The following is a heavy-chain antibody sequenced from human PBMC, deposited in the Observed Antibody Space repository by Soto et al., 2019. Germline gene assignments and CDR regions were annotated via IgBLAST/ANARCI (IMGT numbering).Heavy chain of an antibody. Sequence: ASVKVSGKASGYTFTSYAMHWVRQAPGQRLEWMGWINAGNGNTKYSQKFQGRVTITRDTSASTAYMELSSLRSEDTAVYYCARGPLMPVAVLDYWGQGTLVTVSS. D-gene: IGHD6-19*01. CDR1: GYTFTSYA. J-gene: IGHJ4*02. V-gene: IGHV1-3*01. CDR2: INAGNGNT. CDR3: ARGPLMPVAVLDY.